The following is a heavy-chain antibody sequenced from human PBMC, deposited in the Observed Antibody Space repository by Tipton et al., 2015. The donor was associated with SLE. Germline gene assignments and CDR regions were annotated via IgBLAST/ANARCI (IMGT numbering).Heavy chain of an antibody. D-gene: IGHD2-15*01. Sequence: TLSLTCTVSGGSISSSSYYWGWIRQPPGKGLEWIGSISYSGSTYYNPSLKSRVTISVDTSKNQFSLKLSSVTAADTAVYYCAGASSEYFQHWGQGTLVTVSS. J-gene: IGHJ1*01. V-gene: IGHV4-39*07. CDR3: AGASSEYFQH. CDR1: GGSISSSSYY. CDR2: ISYSGST.